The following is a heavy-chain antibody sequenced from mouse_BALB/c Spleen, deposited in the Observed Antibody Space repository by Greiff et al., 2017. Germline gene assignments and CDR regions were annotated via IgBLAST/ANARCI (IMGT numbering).Heavy chain of an antibody. CDR2: ISSGGST. D-gene: IGHD1-1*01. Sequence: EVKLMESGGGLVKPGGSLKLSCAASGFTFSSYAMSWVRQTPEKRLEWVASISSGGSTYYPDSVEGRFTISRDNARNILYLQMSSLRSEDTAMYYCARGSYGSSYVDYWGQGTTLTVSS. CDR1: GFTFSSYA. V-gene: IGHV5-6-5*01. CDR3: ARGSYGSSYVDY. J-gene: IGHJ2*01.